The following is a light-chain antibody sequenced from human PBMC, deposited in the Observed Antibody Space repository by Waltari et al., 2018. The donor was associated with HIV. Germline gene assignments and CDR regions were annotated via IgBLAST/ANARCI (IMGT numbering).Light chain of an antibody. Sequence: QSALTQPASVSGSPGKSITISCTGPSSDVASYNLVSWYQQHPGKAPKLIIYEVTKRPAGVPNRFSGSKSGNTASLTISGLQTEDEADYYCCSYAGSRSVVFGGGTMLTVL. J-gene: IGLJ2*01. V-gene: IGLV2-23*02. CDR3: CSYAGSRSVV. CDR2: EVT. CDR1: SSDVASYNL.